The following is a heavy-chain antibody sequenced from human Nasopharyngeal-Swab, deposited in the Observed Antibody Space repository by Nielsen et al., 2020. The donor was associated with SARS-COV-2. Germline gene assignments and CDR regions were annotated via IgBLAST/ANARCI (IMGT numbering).Heavy chain of an antibody. CDR2: ISGSGGTI. Sequence: GGSLRLSCAASGFTLSDYYMSWIRQAPGTGLEYISYISGSGGTIYYGDSMKGRFTISRDNAKNSLYLQMNSLRAEDTAVYYCARDRANWDFDYWGQGTLVTVSS. V-gene: IGHV3-11*04. J-gene: IGHJ4*02. D-gene: IGHD7-27*01. CDR1: GFTLSDYY. CDR3: ARDRANWDFDY.